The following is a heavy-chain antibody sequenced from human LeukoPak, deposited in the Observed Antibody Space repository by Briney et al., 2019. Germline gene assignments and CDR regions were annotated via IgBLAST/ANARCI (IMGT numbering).Heavy chain of an antibody. J-gene: IGHJ4*02. CDR2: INPNSGGT. CDR1: GYTFTGYY. CDR3: ARDLPENYYDSSGRFDY. D-gene: IGHD3-22*01. Sequence: ASVKVSCKASGYTFTGYYMHWVRQAPGQGLEWMGWINPNSGGTNYAQKFQGRVTMTRDTSISTAYMELSRLRSEDTAVYYCARDLPENYYDSSGRFDYWGQGTLVTVSP. V-gene: IGHV1-2*02.